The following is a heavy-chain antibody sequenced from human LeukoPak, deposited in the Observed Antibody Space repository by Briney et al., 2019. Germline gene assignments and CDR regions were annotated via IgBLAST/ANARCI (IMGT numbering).Heavy chain of an antibody. J-gene: IGHJ3*02. CDR2: INPNSSGT. CDR3: ARGGCTNGVCYGLDAFDI. CDR1: GYTFTGYY. Sequence: ASVKVSCKASGYTFTGYYMHWVRQAPGQGLEWMGWINPNSSGTNYAQKFQGRVTMTRDTSISTAYMELSRLRSDDTAVYYCARGGCTNGVCYGLDAFDIWGQGTMVTVSS. D-gene: IGHD2-8*01. V-gene: IGHV1-2*02.